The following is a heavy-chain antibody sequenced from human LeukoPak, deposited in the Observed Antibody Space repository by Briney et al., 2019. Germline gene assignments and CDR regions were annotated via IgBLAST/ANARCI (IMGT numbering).Heavy chain of an antibody. CDR1: GDSISSSTYY. CDR2: IYYSGST. V-gene: IGHV4-39*01. D-gene: IGHD5-24*01. Sequence: SETLSLTCTVSGDSISSSTYYCGWVRQPPGKGLEWIGNIYYSGSTYYNPSLKSRVTISVDTSKNQFSLKLSSVTAADTAVYYCAKTYGYNPVDYGGQGTLVTVSS. J-gene: IGHJ4*02. CDR3: AKTYGYNPVDY.